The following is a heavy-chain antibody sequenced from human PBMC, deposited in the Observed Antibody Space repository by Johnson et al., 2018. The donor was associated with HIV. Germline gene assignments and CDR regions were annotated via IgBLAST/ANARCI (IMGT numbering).Heavy chain of an antibody. D-gene: IGHD3-16*01. J-gene: IGHJ3*02. CDR3: AKEAYYVEAFDI. CDR2: ISWNSDTI. V-gene: IGHV3-9*01. CDR1: GFTFDDYA. Sequence: VQLVESGGGLIQPGKSLRLSCAASGFTFDDYAMHWVRQAPGKGLEWVSGISWNSDTIRYADSLKGRFTISRDNSKNTLYLQMNILRAEDTAVYFCAKEAYYVEAFDIWGQGTMVTVSS.